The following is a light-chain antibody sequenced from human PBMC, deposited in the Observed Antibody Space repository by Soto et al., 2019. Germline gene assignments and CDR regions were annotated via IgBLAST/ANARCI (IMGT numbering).Light chain of an antibody. CDR3: QKYNTAPLT. J-gene: IGKJ4*01. CDR1: QGIYNF. CDR2: AAS. Sequence: DIQMTQSPSSLSASVGDRITITCRASQGIYNFLAWYQQSPGKVPTLLIYAASTLRSGVPSRFSGSGSGTDFNLTISSLQPEDVATYYCQKYNTAPLTFGGGTKVEIK. V-gene: IGKV1-27*01.